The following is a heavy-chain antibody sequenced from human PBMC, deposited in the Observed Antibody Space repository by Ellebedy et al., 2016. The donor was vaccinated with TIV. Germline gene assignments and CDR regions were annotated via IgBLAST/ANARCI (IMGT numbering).Heavy chain of an antibody. Sequence: PGGSLRLSCKGSGYSFTSYWISWVRQMPGKGLEWMGRIDPSDSYTNYSTSFQGHVTISADKSISTAYLQWSSLKASDTAMYYCARGCSSTNGVCHNSWGQGTLVTVSS. V-gene: IGHV5-10-1*01. J-gene: IGHJ4*02. D-gene: IGHD2-8*01. CDR1: GYSFTSYW. CDR2: IDPSDSYT. CDR3: ARGCSSTNGVCHNS.